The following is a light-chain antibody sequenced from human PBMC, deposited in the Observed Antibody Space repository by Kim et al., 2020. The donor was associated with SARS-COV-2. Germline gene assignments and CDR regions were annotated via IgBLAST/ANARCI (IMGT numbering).Light chain of an antibody. CDR3: CSYAGSTYV. CDR2: DVS. J-gene: IGLJ1*01. CDR1: SSGIGGYNY. V-gene: IGLV2-11*01. Sequence: PGQSVTISCTGSSSGIGGYNYVSWYQHHPGKAPKLMIYDVSKRPSGVPDRFSGLKSGNTASLTISGLQAEDEADYYCCSYAGSTYVFGTGTKVTVL.